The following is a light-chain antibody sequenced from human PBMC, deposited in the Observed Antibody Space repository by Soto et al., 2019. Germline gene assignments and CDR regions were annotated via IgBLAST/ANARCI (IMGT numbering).Light chain of an antibody. V-gene: IGLV2-14*01. CDR3: SSYTSSSTRLV. CDR1: SSDVGGYNY. Sequence: QSALTQPASVSGSPGQSITISCTGTSSDVGGYNYVSWYQQHPGKAPKLMIYDVSNRPSGVSNRFSGSKSGNTASLTISGLQAEDEADYYCSSYTSSSTRLVFGTGTKLTVI. CDR2: DVS. J-gene: IGLJ1*01.